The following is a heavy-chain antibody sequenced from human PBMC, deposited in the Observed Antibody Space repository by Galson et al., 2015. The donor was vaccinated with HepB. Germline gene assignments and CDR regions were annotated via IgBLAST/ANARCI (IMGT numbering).Heavy chain of an antibody. J-gene: IGHJ6*03. D-gene: IGHD4-11*01. CDR3: ATSLVTTIPYYYYMDV. CDR1: GYTLTELS. CDR2: FDPEDGET. V-gene: IGHV1-24*01. Sequence: SVKVSCKVSGYTLTELSMHWVRQAPGKGLEWMGGFDPEDGETIYAQKFQGRVTMTEDTSTDTAYMELSSLRSEDTAVYYCATSLVTTIPYYYYMDVWGKGATVTVSS.